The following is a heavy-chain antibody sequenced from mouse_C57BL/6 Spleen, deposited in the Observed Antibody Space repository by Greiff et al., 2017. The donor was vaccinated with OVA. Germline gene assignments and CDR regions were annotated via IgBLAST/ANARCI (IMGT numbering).Heavy chain of an antibody. J-gene: IGHJ4*01. CDR2: ISSGSSTI. Sequence: EVQRVESGGGLVKPGGSLKLSCAASGFTFSDYGMHWVRQAPEKGLEWVAYISSGSSTIYYADTVKGRFTISRDNAKNTLFLQMTSLRSEDTAMYYCARPDYYGSYAMDYWGQGTSVTVSS. CDR1: GFTFSDYG. CDR3: ARPDYYGSYAMDY. V-gene: IGHV5-17*01. D-gene: IGHD1-1*01.